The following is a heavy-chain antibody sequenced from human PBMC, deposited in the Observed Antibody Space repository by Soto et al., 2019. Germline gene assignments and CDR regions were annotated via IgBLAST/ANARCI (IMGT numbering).Heavy chain of an antibody. D-gene: IGHD2-15*01. CDR1: GFSFNNYA. J-gene: IGHJ4*02. CDR2: ISYDENDR. V-gene: IGHV3-30-3*01. Sequence: GGSLRLSCVASGFSFNNYAFHWVRQAPGTGLEWVALISYDENDRSYADSVRGRFTISRDNSKNTLYLQMNSLRVEDTAVFYCARGYRNFDYWGRGTLVTVSS. CDR3: ARGYRNFDY.